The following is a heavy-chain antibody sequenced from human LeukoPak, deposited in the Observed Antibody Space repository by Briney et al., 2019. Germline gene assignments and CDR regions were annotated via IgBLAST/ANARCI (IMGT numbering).Heavy chain of an antibody. V-gene: IGHV4-39*02. CDR2: VYYVGNA. J-gene: IGHJ5*02. Sequence: PSETLSLTCTVSGGSVRSSRPYWGWIRQSPGKGLEWIGSVYYVGNAYYRPSLLSRATISIDTSKTHISLRLTSVTATDTGIYYCATHDEGSYFETWGQGALGTVSS. CDR3: ATHDEGSYFET. CDR1: GGSVRSSRPY. D-gene: IGHD3-10*01.